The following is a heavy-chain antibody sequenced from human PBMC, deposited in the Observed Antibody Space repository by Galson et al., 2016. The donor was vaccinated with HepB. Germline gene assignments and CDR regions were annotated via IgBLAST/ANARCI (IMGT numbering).Heavy chain of an antibody. V-gene: IGHV1-24*01. CDR2: PNFQNGEK. CDR1: GDTLSEMS. Sequence: SVKVSCKVFGDTLSEMSMHWVRQAPGRGLEWVGGPNFQNGEKIYAQQFQGSVTMTENTTTDTAYMEMASLRSEDTGIYYCTTLYGLDGWGQGTTVTVSS. CDR3: TTLYGLDG. J-gene: IGHJ6*02.